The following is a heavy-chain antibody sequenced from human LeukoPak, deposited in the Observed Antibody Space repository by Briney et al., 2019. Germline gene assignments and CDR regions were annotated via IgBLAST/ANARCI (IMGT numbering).Heavy chain of an antibody. D-gene: IGHD6-13*01. J-gene: IGHJ4*02. V-gene: IGHV3-48*03. CDR3: ARDYTCSRSY. CDR2: ISSSGSTI. CDR1: GFTFSSYE. Sequence: GGSLRLSCAASGFTFSSYEMNWVRQAPGKGLEWVSYISSSGSTIYYADSVKGRFTISRDNAKNSLYLQMNSLRAEDTAVYYCARDYTCSRSYWGQGTLVTVSS.